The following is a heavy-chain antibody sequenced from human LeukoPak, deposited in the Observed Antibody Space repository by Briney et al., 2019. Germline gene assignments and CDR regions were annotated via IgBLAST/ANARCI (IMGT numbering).Heavy chain of an antibody. J-gene: IGHJ4*02. D-gene: IGHD6-19*01. Sequence: SETLSLSCTVSGGSINNYYWSWIRQPPGKGLEWIGHIYYSGSTNYNPSLKSRVTISVDTSKNQFSLKLSSVTAADTAVYYCARQDSSWSFDYWGQGTLVTVSS. CDR1: GGSINNYY. V-gene: IGHV4-59*08. CDR3: ARQDSSWSFDY. CDR2: IYYSGST.